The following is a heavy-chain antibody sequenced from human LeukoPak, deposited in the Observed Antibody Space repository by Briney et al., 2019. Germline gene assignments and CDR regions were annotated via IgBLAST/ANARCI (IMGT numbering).Heavy chain of an antibody. CDR1: GGSISSSNW. V-gene: IGHV4-4*02. CDR3: ARERSGSEIFARSFDI. Sequence: PSGTLSLTCAVSGGSISSSNWWTWVRQSPGKGLEWIGEIYYSGSTNYNPSLKSRITISVDKSKNRLSPKLSSVTAADTAVYYCARERSGSEIFARSFDIWGQGTMVTVSS. D-gene: IGHD3-3*01. CDR2: IYYSGST. J-gene: IGHJ3*02.